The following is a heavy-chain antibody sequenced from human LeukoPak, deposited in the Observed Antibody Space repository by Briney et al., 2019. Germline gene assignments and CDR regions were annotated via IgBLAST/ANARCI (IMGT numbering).Heavy chain of an antibody. D-gene: IGHD4-17*01. J-gene: IGHJ4*02. CDR1: GFTFSSYA. Sequence: PGGSLRLSCAASGFTFSSYAMHWVRQAPGKGLEWVAVISYDGSNKYYADSVKGRFTISRDNSKNTLYLQMNSLRAEDTAVYYCARDPLDYGDLSGDYWGQGTLVTVSS. CDR2: ISYDGSNK. CDR3: ARDPLDYGDLSGDY. V-gene: IGHV3-30*14.